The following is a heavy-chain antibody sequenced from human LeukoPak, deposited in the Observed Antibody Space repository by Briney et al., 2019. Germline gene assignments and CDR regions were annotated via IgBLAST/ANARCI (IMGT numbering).Heavy chain of an antibody. D-gene: IGHD5-12*01. Sequence: GGSLRLSCAASGFIFSQYSMNWVRQAPGKGLEWVSHIRSSSETFYADSVKGRFTISRDNARNSLYLQMNNLRGEDTAIYYCARDAGNSGYGCDLWGQGALVTVSS. J-gene: IGHJ5*02. CDR3: ARDAGNSGYGCDL. CDR1: GFIFSQYS. V-gene: IGHV3-48*01. CDR2: IRSSSET.